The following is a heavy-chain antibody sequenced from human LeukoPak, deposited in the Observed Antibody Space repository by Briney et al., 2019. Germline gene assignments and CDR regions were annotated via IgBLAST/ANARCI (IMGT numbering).Heavy chain of an antibody. CDR2: IYPGDSDT. J-gene: IGHJ4*02. CDR3: ASITYGSGSPFDY. D-gene: IGHD3-10*01. Sequence: GESLKISCKASGYSFTNYWIGWVRQMPGKGLEWMGIIYPGDSDTRYSPSFQGQVTISADKSISTAYLQWSSLKASDTAMYYCASITYGSGSPFDYWGQGTLVTVSS. CDR1: GYSFTNYW. V-gene: IGHV5-51*01.